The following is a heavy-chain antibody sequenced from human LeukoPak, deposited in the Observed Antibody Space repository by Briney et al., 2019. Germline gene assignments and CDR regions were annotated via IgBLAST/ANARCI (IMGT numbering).Heavy chain of an antibody. V-gene: IGHV1-46*01. Sequence: PVASVKVSCKASGYTFTSYYMHCVPQAPAQRLEWMGIINPRGGSTSYAQKFQGRVTMTRDTSTSTVYMELSSLRSEDTAVYYCARDWGDYYDSSGPSYPVGAFDIWGQGTMVTVSS. J-gene: IGHJ3*02. CDR3: ARDWGDYYDSSGPSYPVGAFDI. D-gene: IGHD3-22*01. CDR2: INPRGGST. CDR1: GYTFTSYY.